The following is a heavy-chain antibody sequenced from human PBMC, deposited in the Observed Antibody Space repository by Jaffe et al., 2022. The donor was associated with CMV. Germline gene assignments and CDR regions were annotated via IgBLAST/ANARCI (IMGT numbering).Heavy chain of an antibody. J-gene: IGHJ4*02. D-gene: IGHD3-22*01. Sequence: QVQLQQWGAGLLKPSETLSLTCAVYGGSFSGYYWSWIRQPPGKGLEWIGEINHSGSTNYNPSLKSRVTISVDTSKNQFSLKLSSVTAADTAVYYCARDYYDSSAFDYWGQGTLVTVSS. CDR2: INHSGST. V-gene: IGHV4-34*01. CDR3: ARDYYDSSAFDY. CDR1: GGSFSGYY.